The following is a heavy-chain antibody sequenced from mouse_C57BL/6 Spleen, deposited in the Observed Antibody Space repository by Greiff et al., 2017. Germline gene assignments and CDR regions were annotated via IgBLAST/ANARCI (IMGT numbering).Heavy chain of an antibody. V-gene: IGHV14-4*01. J-gene: IGHJ2*01. CDR1: GFNIKDDY. CDR3: TRGYYGSSLYYFDY. CDR2: IDPENGDT. Sequence: EVKLMESGAELVRPGASVKLSCTASGFNIKDDYMHWVKQRPEQGLEWIGWIDPENGDTEYASKFQGKATITADTSSNTAYLQLSSLTSEDTAVYYCTRGYYGSSLYYFDYWGQGTTLTVSS. D-gene: IGHD1-1*01.